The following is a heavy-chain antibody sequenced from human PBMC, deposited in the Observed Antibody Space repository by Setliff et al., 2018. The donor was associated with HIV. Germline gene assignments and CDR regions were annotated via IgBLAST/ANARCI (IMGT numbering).Heavy chain of an antibody. J-gene: IGHJ5*02. Sequence: ETLSLTCAVSGVSVTSHFWGWIRQAPGKGLEWIGNILDGRVTFFNPSLRGRVTISVDASKNQVSLNLRSVTAADSAVYHCARPHSGRGGGAYFDPWGQGILVTVSS. CDR3: ARPHSGRGGGAYFDP. CDR2: ILDGRVT. V-gene: IGHV4-59*04. D-gene: IGHD6-19*01. CDR1: GVSVTSHF.